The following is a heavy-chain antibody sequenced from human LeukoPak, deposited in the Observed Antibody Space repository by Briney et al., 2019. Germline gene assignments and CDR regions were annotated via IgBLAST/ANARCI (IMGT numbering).Heavy chain of an antibody. Sequence: SETLSLTCTVSGVSISSGDYYWSWIRQPPGKGLEWIGYIYYSGNTYYNPSLKSRVTISVATSNNQFSLKLSSVTAADTALYYCARDYSGYHLLDYWGQGTLVTVSS. CDR2: IYYSGNT. CDR1: GVSISSGDYY. V-gene: IGHV4-30-4*08. D-gene: IGHD5-12*01. J-gene: IGHJ4*02. CDR3: ARDYSGYHLLDY.